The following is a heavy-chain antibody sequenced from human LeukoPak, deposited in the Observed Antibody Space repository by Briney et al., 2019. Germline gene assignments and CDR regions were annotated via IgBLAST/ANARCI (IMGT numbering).Heavy chain of an antibody. J-gene: IGHJ4*02. CDR1: GFTFSSYW. V-gene: IGHV4-39*01. D-gene: IGHD3-3*01. CDR3: ARRGGSKIDY. Sequence: GSLRLSCAASGFTFSSYWMSWIRQPPGKGPEWIGSVYYSGNTYYSPSLKSRVTISVDTSKNQFSLKLSAVTAADTAVYYCARRGGSKIDYWGQGTLVTVSS. CDR2: VYYSGNT.